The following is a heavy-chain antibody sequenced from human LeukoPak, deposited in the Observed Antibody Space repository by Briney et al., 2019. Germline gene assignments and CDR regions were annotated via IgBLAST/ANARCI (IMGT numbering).Heavy chain of an antibody. CDR3: ARQIAVAGPLGYFDY. CDR2: INPSGGST. J-gene: IGHJ4*02. V-gene: IGHV1-46*01. D-gene: IGHD6-13*01. CDR1: GYTFTSNY. Sequence: ASVKVSCKAFGYTFTSNYLHWVRQAPGQGLEWMAIINPSGGSTTYAQNFQGRVTMTRDTSTSTVYMELSSLRSEDTAVYYCARQIAVAGPLGYFDYWGQGTLVTVSS.